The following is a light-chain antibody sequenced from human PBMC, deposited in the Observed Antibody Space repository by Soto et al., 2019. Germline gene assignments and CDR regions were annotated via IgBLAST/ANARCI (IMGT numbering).Light chain of an antibody. V-gene: IGKV3-20*01. CDR3: HHFGSLPET. CDR1: QSVASSY. J-gene: IGKJ1*01. Sequence: EVVLTQSPGTLSLSPGERVTLSCRASQSVASSYLAWYQQNPGRAPRLLFYSASSRATDIPDRFSGSGSGTDFTLTISRLEPEDFAVYYCHHFGSLPETFGQGTNVE. CDR2: SAS.